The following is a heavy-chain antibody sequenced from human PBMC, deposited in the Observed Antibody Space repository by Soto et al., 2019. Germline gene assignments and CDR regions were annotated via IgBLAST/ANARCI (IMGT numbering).Heavy chain of an antibody. V-gene: IGHV4-61*01. CDR2: IPNNGSP. CDR3: ARIGWGGDS. J-gene: IGHJ4*02. Sequence: SETLSLTCRVSGGSVRSGSYHWSWIRQPPGEGLEWIGFIPNNGSPDYNPSLKSRVVVSIDRSKNQFSLKVNSVTAADTAVYFCARIGWGGDSWGQGTLVTVSS. D-gene: IGHD7-27*01. CDR1: GGSVRSGSYH.